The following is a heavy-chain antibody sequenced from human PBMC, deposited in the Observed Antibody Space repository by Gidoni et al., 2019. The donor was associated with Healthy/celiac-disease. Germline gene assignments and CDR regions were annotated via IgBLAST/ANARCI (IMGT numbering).Heavy chain of an antibody. CDR2: ISYDGSNK. V-gene: IGHV3-30-3*01. J-gene: IGHJ3*02. D-gene: IGHD6-25*01. CDR1: GFPFSSYA. Sequence: QVQLVESGGGVVQPGRSLRLSCAASGFPFSSYAMHWVRQAPGKGLEWVAVISYDGSNKYYADSVKGRFTISRDNSKNTLYLQMNSLRAEDTAVYYCARDDGYPGPLGAFDIWGQGTMVTVSS. CDR3: ARDDGYPGPLGAFDI.